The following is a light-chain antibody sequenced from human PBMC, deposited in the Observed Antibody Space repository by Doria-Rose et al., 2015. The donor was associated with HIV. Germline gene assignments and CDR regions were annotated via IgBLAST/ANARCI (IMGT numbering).Light chain of an antibody. CDR1: QSFSSTY. CDR2: DGS. V-gene: IGKV3-20*01. J-gene: IGKJ1*01. CDR3: HQYGTSRT. Sequence: TQSPGTLSLSPGERATLSCRASQSFSSTYLAWYQQKPGQAHSLLIYDGSTRATGIPDRFSASGSGTDFTLTINRLEPEDFALYYCHQYGTSRTFGQGTKVEI.